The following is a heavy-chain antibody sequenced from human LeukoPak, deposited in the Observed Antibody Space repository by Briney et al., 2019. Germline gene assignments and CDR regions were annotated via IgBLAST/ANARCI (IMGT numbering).Heavy chain of an antibody. CDR3: AILISTSSPRFSDY. CDR2: ISISGENT. V-gene: IGHV3-23*01. CDR1: GFTFSSYA. D-gene: IGHD6-6*01. J-gene: IGHJ4*02. Sequence: GGSLRLACAASGFTFSSYAMSWVRQAPGKGLEWVSAISISGENTYYADSVKGRFTISRDTSRNTLYLQMHSLRAEDTAVYYCAILISTSSPRFSDYWGQGNLVTVSS.